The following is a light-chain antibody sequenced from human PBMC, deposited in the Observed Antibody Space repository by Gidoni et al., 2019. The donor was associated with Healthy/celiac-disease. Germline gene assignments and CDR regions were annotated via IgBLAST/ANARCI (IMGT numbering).Light chain of an antibody. CDR3: QQSNSYPRT. CDR2: AAS. Sequence: DIQLTQSPSFLSASVGDRVTITCRASQGISSYLDWYQQKPGKAPKLLIYAASTLQSGVPSRFSGSGSGTEFTLTISSLQPEDFATYYCQQSNSYPRTFGGGTKVEIK. V-gene: IGKV1-9*01. J-gene: IGKJ4*01. CDR1: QGISSY.